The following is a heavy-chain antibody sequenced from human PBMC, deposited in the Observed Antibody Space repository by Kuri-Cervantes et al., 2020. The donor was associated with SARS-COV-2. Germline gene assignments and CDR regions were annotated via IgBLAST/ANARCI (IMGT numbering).Heavy chain of an antibody. J-gene: IGHJ6*03. V-gene: IGHV4-59*01. CDR1: GGSIRSYF. CDR2: MYFNGRT. CDR3: ARVDGLGYYYYYMDV. D-gene: IGHD3/OR15-3a*01. Sequence: ESLKISCNVSGGSIRSYFWSWIRQAPGKGLEWIGCMYFNGRTNYNSSLKRRVSMSVDTSKSQFSLKLSSVPAADTAVYYCARVDGLGYYYYYMDVWGKGATVTVSS.